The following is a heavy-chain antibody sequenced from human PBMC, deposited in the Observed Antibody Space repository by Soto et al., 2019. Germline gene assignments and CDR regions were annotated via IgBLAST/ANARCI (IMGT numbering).Heavy chain of an antibody. D-gene: IGHD3-22*01. CDR1: GGSFSGYY. CDR2: INHSGST. Sequence: SETLSLTCAVYGGSFSGYYWSWIRQPPGKGLEWIGEINHSGSTNYNPSLKSRVTISVDTSKNQFSLKLSSVTAADTAVYYCASMYFYDTSGSGPLWGQGTLVTVSS. J-gene: IGHJ4*02. V-gene: IGHV4-34*01. CDR3: ASMYFYDTSGSGPL.